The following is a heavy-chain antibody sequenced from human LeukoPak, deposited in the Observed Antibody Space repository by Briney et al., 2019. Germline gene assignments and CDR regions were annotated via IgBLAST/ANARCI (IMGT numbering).Heavy chain of an antibody. D-gene: IGHD3-22*01. Sequence: PGGSLRLSCAASGFTFSDYYMNWIRQAPWKGLEWISYISSSGGNINYADSVQGRFTISRDNAKKSLYLQMNSLRAEDTAVYYCARDRSEDDSSGYIHRDFDQWGQGTLVIVSS. CDR3: ARDRSEDDSSGYIHRDFDQ. V-gene: IGHV3-11*04. CDR1: GFTFSDYY. CDR2: ISSSGGNI. J-gene: IGHJ4*02.